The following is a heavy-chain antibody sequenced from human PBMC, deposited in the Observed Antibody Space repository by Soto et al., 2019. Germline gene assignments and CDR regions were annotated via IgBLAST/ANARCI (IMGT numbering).Heavy chain of an antibody. J-gene: IGHJ4*02. CDR1: GFTFSSYA. CDR3: ARSHLGELSFCL. D-gene: IGHD3-16*02. CDR2: ISSNGGST. V-gene: IGHV3-64*01. Sequence: GSLRLSCAASGFTFSSYAMHWVRQAPGKGLEYVSAISSNGGSTYYANSVKGRFTISRDNSKNTLYLQMGSLRAEDTAVYYCARSHLGELSFCLRGQRTPVTGSS.